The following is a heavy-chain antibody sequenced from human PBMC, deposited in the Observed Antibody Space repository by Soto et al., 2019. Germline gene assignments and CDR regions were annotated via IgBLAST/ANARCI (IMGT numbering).Heavy chain of an antibody. J-gene: IGHJ6*02. CDR1: GYTFTGYY. CDR2: INPNSGGT. V-gene: IGHV1-2*02. Sequence: ASVKVSCKASGYTFTGYYMHWVRQAPGQGLEWMGWINPNSGGTNYAQKFQGRVTMTRDTSISTAYMELSRLRSDDTAVYYCARDRVITMVRGVISHYGMDVWGQGTTVTVSS. D-gene: IGHD3-10*01. CDR3: ARDRVITMVRGVISHYGMDV.